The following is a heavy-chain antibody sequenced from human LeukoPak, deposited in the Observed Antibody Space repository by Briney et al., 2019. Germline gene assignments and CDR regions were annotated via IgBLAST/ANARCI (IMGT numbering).Heavy chain of an antibody. CDR1: GGTFSSYA. V-gene: IGHV1-69*04. CDR3: AGVDYYDSSGPIY. D-gene: IGHD3-22*01. J-gene: IGHJ4*02. CDR2: IIPILGIA. Sequence: SVKVSCKASGGTFSSYAISWVRQAPGQGLEWMGRIIPILGIASYAQKFQGRVTITADKSTSTAYMELSSLRSEDTAVYYCAGVDYYDSSGPIYWGQGTLVTVSS.